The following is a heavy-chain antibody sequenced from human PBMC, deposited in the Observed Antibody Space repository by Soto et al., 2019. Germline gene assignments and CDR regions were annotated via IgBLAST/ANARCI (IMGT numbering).Heavy chain of an antibody. Sequence: PSETLSLTCTVSGGSISSSSYYWGWIRQPPGKGLEWIGSIYYSGSTYYNPSLKSRVTVSVDTSKNQFSLKLSSVTAADTAVYYCAVISSNWYPSNFHHWGQGTLVTVS. CDR3: AVISSNWYPSNFHH. CDR1: GGSISSSSYY. D-gene: IGHD6-13*01. J-gene: IGHJ1*01. CDR2: IYYSGST. V-gene: IGHV4-39*01.